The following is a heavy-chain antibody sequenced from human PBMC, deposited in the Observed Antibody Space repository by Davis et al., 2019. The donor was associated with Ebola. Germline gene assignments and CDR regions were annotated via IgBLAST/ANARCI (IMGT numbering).Heavy chain of an antibody. CDR2: INPHNGNT. CDR3: ARAQFPTTSDH. J-gene: IGHJ4*02. Sequence: ASVKVSCKASGYTFTNYGITWVRQAPGQGLEWMGWINPHNGNTNYAQNVQGRVTMTTDTSTTTAYMEVGSLRSDDTAVYYCARAQFPTTSDHWGQGTLVTVSS. V-gene: IGHV1-18*04. CDR1: GYTFTNYG. D-gene: IGHD1-1*01.